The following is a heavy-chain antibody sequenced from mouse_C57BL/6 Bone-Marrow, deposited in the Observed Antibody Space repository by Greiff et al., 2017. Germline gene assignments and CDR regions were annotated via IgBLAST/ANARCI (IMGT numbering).Heavy chain of an antibody. V-gene: IGHV1-50*01. D-gene: IGHD2-5*01. CDR1: GYTFTSYW. Sequence: QVQLQQPGAELVKPGASVKLSCKASGYTFTSYWMQWVKQRPGQGLEWIGEIDPSDSYTNYNQKFKGKATLTVDTASSTAYMQLSSLTSEDSAVYDCAGEGYSNYGYWYFDVWGTGTTVTVSS. CDR2: IDPSDSYT. CDR3: AGEGYSNYGYWYFDV. J-gene: IGHJ1*03.